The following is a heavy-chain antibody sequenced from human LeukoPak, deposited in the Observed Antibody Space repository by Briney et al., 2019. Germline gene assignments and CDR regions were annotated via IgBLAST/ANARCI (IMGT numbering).Heavy chain of an antibody. D-gene: IGHD3-22*01. J-gene: IGHJ4*02. CDR3: AKVGYDSSGYHQD. CDR1: VFTFNSYA. Sequence: GRSLRLSCAVSVFTFNSYAKSWVPDAPGKGRGCGLGAGGGGGNTYYGHSEKGRFTVSRDNSKSRLYLEMISLRAEDRAVYYCAKVGYDSSGYHQDWGQGTLVTVSS. CDR2: AGGGGGNT. V-gene: IGHV3-23*01.